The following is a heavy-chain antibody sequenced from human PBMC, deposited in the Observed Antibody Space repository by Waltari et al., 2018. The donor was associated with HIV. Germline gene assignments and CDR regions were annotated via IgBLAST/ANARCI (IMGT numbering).Heavy chain of an antibody. CDR1: GGSIDIPSHY. J-gene: IGHJ2*01. V-gene: IGHV4-39*01. Sequence: QMLLQESGPGLLKPSETLSLTCNVSGGSIDIPSHYWGWVRQPPGKKLEWMGSVFSRRKTYYKPSLKSRVTLSIDTSKNHFFLKLSYVTAADRAIYFCARLHSRQLNNCGSWSTGFWYFDLWGRGTLVTVSS. CDR3: ARLHSRQLNNCGSWSTGFWYFDL. CDR2: VFSRRKT. D-gene: IGHD7-27*01.